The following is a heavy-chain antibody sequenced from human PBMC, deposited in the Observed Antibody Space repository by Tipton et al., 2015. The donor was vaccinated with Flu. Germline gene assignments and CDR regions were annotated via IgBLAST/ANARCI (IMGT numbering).Heavy chain of an antibody. CDR2: IYYNGGP. J-gene: IGHJ6*02. V-gene: IGHV4-59*01. D-gene: IGHD3-3*01. Sequence: TLSLTCTVSGGSMSSYYWSWIRQSPGKGLEWIGNIYYNGGPNYDPSLRSRVTISVDMSKNQFSLKMSSVSAADTAVYYCARSMVGVFGVVEGCHGMDVWGQGTTVSVSS. CDR1: GGSMSSYY. CDR3: ARSMVGVFGVVEGCHGMDV.